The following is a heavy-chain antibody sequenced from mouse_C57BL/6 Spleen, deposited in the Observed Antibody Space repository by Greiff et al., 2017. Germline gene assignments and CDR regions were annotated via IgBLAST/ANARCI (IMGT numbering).Heavy chain of an antibody. CDR3: AAGMVAY. J-gene: IGHJ3*01. CDR2: INPSTGGT. Sequence: VQLQQSGPELVKPGASVKISCKASGYSFTGYYMNWVKQSPEKSLEWIGEINPSTGGTTYNQKFKAKATLTVDKSSSTTYRQLKSLTSEDSAVYYCAAGMVAYWGQGTLVTVSA. V-gene: IGHV1-42*01. D-gene: IGHD4-1*01. CDR1: GYSFTGYY.